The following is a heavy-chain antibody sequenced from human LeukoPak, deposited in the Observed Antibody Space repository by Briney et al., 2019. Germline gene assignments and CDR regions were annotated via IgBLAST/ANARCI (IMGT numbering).Heavy chain of an antibody. Sequence: GASVKVSCKVSGYTLTELSMHWVRQAPGQGLEWMGVINPSDGTSTYGQKFQGRVTMTRDTSTSTFYMELSSLRSDDTAVYYCARRPGFDYWGQGTLVTVSS. CDR2: INPSDGTS. V-gene: IGHV1-46*01. CDR1: GYTLTELS. J-gene: IGHJ4*02. CDR3: ARRPGFDY.